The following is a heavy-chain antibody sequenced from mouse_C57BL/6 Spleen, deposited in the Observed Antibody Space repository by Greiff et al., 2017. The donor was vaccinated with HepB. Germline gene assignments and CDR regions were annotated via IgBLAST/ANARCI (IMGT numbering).Heavy chain of an antibody. CDR3: AREDYYGNYVWYFDV. V-gene: IGHV5-4*01. CDR1: GFTFSSYA. D-gene: IGHD2-1*01. Sequence: EVKLMESGGGLVKPGGSLKLSCAASGFTFSSYAMSWVRQTPEKRLEWVATISDGGSYTYYPDNVKGRFTISRDNAKNNLYLQMSHLKSEDTAMYYCAREDYYGNYVWYFDVWGTGTTVTVSS. CDR2: ISDGGSYT. J-gene: IGHJ1*03.